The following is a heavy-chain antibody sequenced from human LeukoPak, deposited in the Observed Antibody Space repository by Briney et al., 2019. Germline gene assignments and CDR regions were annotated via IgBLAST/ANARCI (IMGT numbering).Heavy chain of an antibody. CDR2: ISGSGGST. V-gene: IGHV3-23*01. CDR1: VFTFSSYG. J-gene: IGHJ4*02. Sequence: GGSLRLSCAASVFTFSSYGMSWVRQAPGKGLEWVSAISGSGGSTYYADSVKGRFTISRDNSKNTLYLQVNSLRAEDTAVYYCAKIPYYYDSRIGYWGQGTLVTVSS. CDR3: AKIPYYYDSRIGY. D-gene: IGHD3-22*01.